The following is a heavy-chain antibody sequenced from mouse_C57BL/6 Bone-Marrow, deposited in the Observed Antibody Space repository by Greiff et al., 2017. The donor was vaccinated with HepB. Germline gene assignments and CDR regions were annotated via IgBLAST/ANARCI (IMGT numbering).Heavy chain of an antibody. CDR3: ARDGGYYEDYAMDY. Sequence: EVQLQQSGPELVKPGASVKISCKASGYSFTGYYMNWVKQSPEKSLEWIGEINPSTGGTTYNPKFKAKATLTVDKSSSTAYMQLKSLTSEDSAVYYCARDGGYYEDYAMDYWVQGTSVTVSS. V-gene: IGHV1-42*01. J-gene: IGHJ4*01. CDR1: GYSFTGYY. CDR2: INPSTGGT. D-gene: IGHD2-3*01.